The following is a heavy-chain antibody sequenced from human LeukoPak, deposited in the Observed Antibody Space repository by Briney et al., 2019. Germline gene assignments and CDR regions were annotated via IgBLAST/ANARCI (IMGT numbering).Heavy chain of an antibody. CDR1: GYTFTSSG. D-gene: IGHD2-2*01. J-gene: IGHJ6*03. CDR3: AKTRGRYCSSTSCSPYYYYYYMDV. Sequence: SVNVSCKASGYTFTSSGISWVRQAAGQVRDGMGWVSAYNGKTHYGQKFQGRVTITTQASTKTAYDELRSLVSDDTAVYYCAKTRGRYCSSTSCSPYYYYYYMDVWGKGTTVTVSS. CDR2: VSAYNGKT. V-gene: IGHV1-18*01.